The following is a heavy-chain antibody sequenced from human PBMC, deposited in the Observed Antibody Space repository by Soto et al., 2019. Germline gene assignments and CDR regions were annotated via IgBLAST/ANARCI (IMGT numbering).Heavy chain of an antibody. CDR1: GFTFGDYA. Sequence: PGGALRLSCPASGFTFGDYAMSWFRQAPGKGLEWVGFIRSKAYGGTTEYAASVKGRFTISRDDSKSIAYLQMNSLKTEDTAVYYCTRGVHCTNGVCYSYWGQGTLVTVSS. D-gene: IGHD2-8*01. CDR3: TRGVHCTNGVCYSY. J-gene: IGHJ4*02. V-gene: IGHV3-49*03. CDR2: IRSKAYGGTT.